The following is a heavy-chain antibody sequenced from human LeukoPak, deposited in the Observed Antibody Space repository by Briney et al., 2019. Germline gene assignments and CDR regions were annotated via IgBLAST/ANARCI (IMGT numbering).Heavy chain of an antibody. Sequence: GGSLRLSCAASGFTFSSYAMSWVRQAPGKGLEWVSAISGSGGSTYYADSVKGRFTISRDNSKNTLYLQMNSLRAEDTAVYYCATPSRITMIVVDSFDYWGQGTLVTVSS. CDR1: GFTFSSYA. CDR2: ISGSGGST. CDR3: ATPSRITMIVVDSFDY. V-gene: IGHV3-23*01. J-gene: IGHJ4*02. D-gene: IGHD3-22*01.